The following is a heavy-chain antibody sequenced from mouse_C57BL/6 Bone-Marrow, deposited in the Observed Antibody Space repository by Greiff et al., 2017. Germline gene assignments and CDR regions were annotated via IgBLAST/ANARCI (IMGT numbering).Heavy chain of an antibody. D-gene: IGHD1-1*01. CDR1: GFNIKDDY. Sequence: VQLKESGAELVRPGASVKLSCTASGFNIKDDYMHWVKQRPEQGLEWIGWIDPENGDTEYASKFQGKATITEDTSSNTAYLQLSSLTSEDTAVYYCTPYGSSPAWFADWGQGTLVTVSA. V-gene: IGHV14-4*01. J-gene: IGHJ3*01. CDR2: IDPENGDT. CDR3: TPYGSSPAWFAD.